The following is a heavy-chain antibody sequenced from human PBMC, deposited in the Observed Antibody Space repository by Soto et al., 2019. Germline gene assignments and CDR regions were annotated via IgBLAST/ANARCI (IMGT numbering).Heavy chain of an antibody. J-gene: IGHJ5*02. D-gene: IGHD3-3*01. CDR1: GGSISVYY. CDR3: VKTWSNWFDP. Sequence: SETLSLTCTVSGGSISVYYWSWIRQSPGKGLEWIGYTFNGGSTDYNPSLKSRVTISVDASKNQFSLKLTSVTAADTAVYFCVKTWSNWFDPWGPGTLVTVSS. V-gene: IGHV4-59*01. CDR2: TFNGGST.